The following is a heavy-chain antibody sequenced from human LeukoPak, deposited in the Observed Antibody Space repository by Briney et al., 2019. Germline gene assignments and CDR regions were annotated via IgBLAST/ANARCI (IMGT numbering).Heavy chain of an antibody. J-gene: IGHJ4*02. V-gene: IGHV4-31*03. CDR2: IYYSGGT. D-gene: IGHD3-22*01. Sequence: SETLSLTCTVSGGSISSGGYYWRWIRQHPGKGLEWIGYIYYSGGTYYNPSLKSRVTISVDTSKNQFSLKLSSVTAADTAVYYCARVLADLSEYYYDSSGYPYYFDYWGQGTLVTVSS. CDR3: ARVLADLSEYYYDSSGYPYYFDY. CDR1: GGSISSGGYY.